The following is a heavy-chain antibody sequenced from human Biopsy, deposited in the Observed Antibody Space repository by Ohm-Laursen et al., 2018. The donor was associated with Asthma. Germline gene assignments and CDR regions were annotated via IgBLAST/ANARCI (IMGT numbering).Heavy chain of an antibody. V-gene: IGHV1-69*13. CDR3: ASPSYCSGSSCINNYYYALDV. D-gene: IGHD2-15*01. J-gene: IGHJ6*02. CDR1: GYTFNSAG. Sequence: SVKVSCKTSGYTFNSAGITWVRQAPGQGLEWMGGIIPMFGTTNYAQKFQGRVTITADESTSTAYMELSSLRSDDTAVYYCASPSYCSGSSCINNYYYALDVWGQGTTVTVSS. CDR2: IIPMFGTT.